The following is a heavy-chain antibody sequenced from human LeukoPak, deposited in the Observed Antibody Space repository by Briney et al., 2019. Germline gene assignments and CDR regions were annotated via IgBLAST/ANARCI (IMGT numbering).Heavy chain of an antibody. Sequence: PGRSLRLSCAASGFTLSTYAMHWVRQAPGEGLEWVAVISYDGSDTYYADSVKGRFTISRDNSKNTLYLQVNGLRTEDTAVYYCARRMGATPVGNAFGIWGQGTMVTVSS. D-gene: IGHD1-26*01. CDR3: ARRMGATPVGNAFGI. V-gene: IGHV3-30*04. J-gene: IGHJ3*02. CDR2: ISYDGSDT. CDR1: GFTLSTYA.